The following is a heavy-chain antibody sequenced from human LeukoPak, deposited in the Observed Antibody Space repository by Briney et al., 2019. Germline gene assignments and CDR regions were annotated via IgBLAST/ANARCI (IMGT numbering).Heavy chain of an antibody. CDR1: GYSFTSYW. D-gene: IGHD2/OR15-2a*01. CDR2: IYPGDSDT. Sequence: GESLKISCQGSGYSFTSYWIGWVRQMPGKGLEWMGIIYPGDSDTRYSPSFQGQVTISADKSITTAYLQWSSLKASDTAMYYCARRRGDCTCTYCFLDYWGQGTLVTVSS. J-gene: IGHJ4*02. V-gene: IGHV5-51*01. CDR3: ARRRGDCTCTYCFLDY.